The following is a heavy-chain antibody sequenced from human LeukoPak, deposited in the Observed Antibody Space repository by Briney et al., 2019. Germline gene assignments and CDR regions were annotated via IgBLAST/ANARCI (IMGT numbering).Heavy chain of an antibody. V-gene: IGHV3-15*07. CDR1: GFTFSNAW. Sequence: PGGSLRLSCAASGFTFSNAWMNWVRQAPGKGLEWVGRIKSKTDGGTTDYAAPVKSRFTISRDDSKNTLYLQMNSLKTEDTAVYYCTTVRSRAWYYDFWSGYPADDYWGQGTLVTVSS. J-gene: IGHJ4*02. CDR3: TTVRSRAWYYDFWSGYPADDY. CDR2: IKSKTDGGTT. D-gene: IGHD3-3*01.